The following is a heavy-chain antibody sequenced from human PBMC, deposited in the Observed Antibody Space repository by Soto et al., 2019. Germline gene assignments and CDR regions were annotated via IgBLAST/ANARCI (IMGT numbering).Heavy chain of an antibody. CDR1: GFTFSSYW. CDR2: IKQDGSEK. D-gene: IGHD2-15*01. Sequence: GGSLRLSCAASGFTFSSYWMSWVRQAPGKGLEWVANIKQDGSEKYYVDSVKGRFTISRDNAKNSLYLQMNSLRAEDTAVYYCATEDIDGTYYYMHVWGKGTTVTVS. J-gene: IGHJ6*03. CDR3: ATEDIDGTYYYMHV. V-gene: IGHV3-7*01.